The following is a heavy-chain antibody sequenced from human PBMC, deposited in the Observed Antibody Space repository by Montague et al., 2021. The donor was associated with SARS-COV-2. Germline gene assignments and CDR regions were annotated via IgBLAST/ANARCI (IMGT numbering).Heavy chain of an antibody. CDR1: DFTFSDYS. V-gene: IGHV3-23*01. Sequence: SLKLSCAASDFTFSDYSMTWVRHAPGKGLEWASSFTGSGSTTYYADSVKGRFTISRDNSRSTLYLQMNSLRVEDTAVYYCARRRIKDILLVLPAPHLDVWGKGTTVTVSS. CDR3: ARRRIKDILLVLPAPHLDV. J-gene: IGHJ6*04. D-gene: IGHD2-21*02. CDR2: FTGSGSTT.